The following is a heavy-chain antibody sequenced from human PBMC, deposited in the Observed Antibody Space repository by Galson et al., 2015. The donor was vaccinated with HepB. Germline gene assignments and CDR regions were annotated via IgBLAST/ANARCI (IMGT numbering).Heavy chain of an antibody. CDR1: GFIVNSQY. CDR2: IYNNGDT. V-gene: IGHV3-53*01. CDR3: ARGYSKSWFSGLGY. Sequence: SLRLSCAASGFIVNSQYMSWVRQAPGKGLEWVSVIYNNGDTYYADSVKGRFTISRDNSKNTVYLQMNSLRAEDTAMYYCARGYSKSWFSGLGYWGQGTLVTVSS. D-gene: IGHD1-26*01. J-gene: IGHJ4*02.